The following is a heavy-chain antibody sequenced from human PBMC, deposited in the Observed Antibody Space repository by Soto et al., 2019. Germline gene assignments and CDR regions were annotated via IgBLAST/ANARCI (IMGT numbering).Heavy chain of an antibody. J-gene: IGHJ5*02. Sequence: GGSLRLSCAASGFTFSSYDMHWVRQATGKGLEWVSAIGTAGDTYYPGSVKGRFTISRENAKNSLYLQMNSLRAEDTAVYYCARGIGYVGLRLGELSPNWFDPWGQGTLVTVSS. CDR2: IGTAGDT. D-gene: IGHD3-16*02. CDR3: ARGIGYVGLRLGELSPNWFDP. CDR1: GFTFSSYD. V-gene: IGHV3-13*01.